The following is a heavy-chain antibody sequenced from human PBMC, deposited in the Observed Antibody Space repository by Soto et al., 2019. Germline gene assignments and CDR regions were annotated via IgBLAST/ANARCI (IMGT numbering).Heavy chain of an antibody. CDR2: ISYDGSNK. Sequence: QVPLVESGGGVVQPGRSLRLSCAASGFTFSSYAMHWVRQAPGKGLEWVAVISYDGSNKYYADSVKGRFTISRDNSKNTLYLQMNSLRAEDTAVYYCARVHYSSGWYYDYWGQGTLVTVSS. D-gene: IGHD6-19*01. CDR1: GFTFSSYA. J-gene: IGHJ4*02. CDR3: ARVHYSSGWYYDY. V-gene: IGHV3-30-3*01.